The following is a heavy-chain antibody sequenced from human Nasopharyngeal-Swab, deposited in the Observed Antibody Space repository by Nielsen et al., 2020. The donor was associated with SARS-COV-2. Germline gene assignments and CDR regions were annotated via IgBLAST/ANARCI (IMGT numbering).Heavy chain of an antibody. V-gene: IGHV3-7*01. CDR3: ARDSPSGATSLYYFYYGMDV. D-gene: IGHD5-12*01. Sequence: GESLKISCAASGFTFSSYWMSWVRQAPGKGLEWVANIKLDGSEKYYVDSVKGRFTISRDNAKNSLYLEMTSLRAEDTAVYFCARDSPSGATSLYYFYYGMDVWGQGTTVTVSS. J-gene: IGHJ6*02. CDR2: IKLDGSEK. CDR1: GFTFSSYW.